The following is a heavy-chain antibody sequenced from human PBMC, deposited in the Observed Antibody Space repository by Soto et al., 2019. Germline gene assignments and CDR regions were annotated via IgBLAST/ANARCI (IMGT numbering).Heavy chain of an antibody. J-gene: IGHJ6*02. V-gene: IGHV3-30*18. CDR3: AKGGTGYSSSWYEGYYYGMDV. CDR2: ISYAGSNK. Sequence: QVQLVESGGGVVQPGRSLRLSCAASGFTFSSYGMHWVRQAPGKGLEWVAVISYAGSNKYYADSVKGRFTISRDNSRDALFLQMNSLRAEDTAVYYCAKGGTGYSSSWYEGYYYGMDVWGQGTTVTVSS. CDR1: GFTFSSYG. D-gene: IGHD6-13*01.